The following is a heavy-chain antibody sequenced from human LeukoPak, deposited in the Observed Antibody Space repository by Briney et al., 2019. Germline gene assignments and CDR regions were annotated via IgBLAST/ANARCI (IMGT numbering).Heavy chain of an antibody. D-gene: IGHD3-10*01. Sequence: SETLSLTCAVYGGSFSAYYWNWIRQSPGKGLEWIGEINHSGSTKYNPSLKSRVSISIDKPKNQFSLRLNSVTAADAAVYYCASRPFHYGFRTHFDSWGQGTLVTVSS. CDR1: GGSFSAYY. V-gene: IGHV4-34*01. J-gene: IGHJ4*02. CDR3: ASRPFHYGFRTHFDS. CDR2: INHSGST.